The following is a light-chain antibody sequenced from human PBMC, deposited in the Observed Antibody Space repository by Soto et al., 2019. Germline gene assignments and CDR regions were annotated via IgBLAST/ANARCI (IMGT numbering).Light chain of an antibody. V-gene: IGKV2-28*01. J-gene: IGKJ1*01. Sequence: EIVMTQSPLSLPVTPGEPASISCRSSQSLLHTKGYNFLDWFVQKPGQSPQLLIYLASNRASGVADRFSGSGSGTDFTLKISRVEAEDVGVYYCMQSLQNPPWTFGQGTKV. CDR2: LAS. CDR3: MQSLQNPPWT. CDR1: QSLLHTKGYNF.